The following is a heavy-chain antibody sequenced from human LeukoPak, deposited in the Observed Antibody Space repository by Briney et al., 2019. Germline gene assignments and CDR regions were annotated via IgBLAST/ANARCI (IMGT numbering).Heavy chain of an antibody. CDR3: ATHAYSSPTPLWDY. Sequence: TSETLSLTCTVSGGTVSNTRYYWAWIRQPPGKGLDWIGSIDHSGSTSYNPSLKSRGTISVDTSKNQFSLRLTSVTAPDTAVYYCATHAYSSPTPLWDYWGQGTLVAVSS. CDR2: IDHSGST. CDR1: GGTVSNTRYY. D-gene: IGHD3-16*01. V-gene: IGHV4-39*07. J-gene: IGHJ4*02.